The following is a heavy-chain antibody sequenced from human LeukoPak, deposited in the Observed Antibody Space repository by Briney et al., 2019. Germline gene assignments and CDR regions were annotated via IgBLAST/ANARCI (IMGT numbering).Heavy chain of an antibody. Sequence: PGGSLRLSCTASGFPVSSSYMTWVRQAPGKGLQWVSLIYSGGGTFYADSVKGRFTISRHNFENTLYLQMNNLRAEDTAVYYCARVGVGTVAGNYFDDWGQGTLGTVSS. CDR2: IYSGGGT. D-gene: IGHD6-19*01. V-gene: IGHV3-53*04. CDR1: GFPVSSSY. J-gene: IGHJ4*02. CDR3: ARVGVGTVAGNYFDD.